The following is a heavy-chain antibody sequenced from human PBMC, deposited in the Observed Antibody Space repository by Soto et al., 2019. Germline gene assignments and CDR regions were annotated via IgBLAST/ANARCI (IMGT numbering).Heavy chain of an antibody. Sequence: ITLKESGPTLVRPTQTLTLTCTFSGFSLSTSGLGVGWIRQPPGKALEWLALIYWNDDKRYSPSLKARLTITKDTSNNQVVLTMTNMDPVDTATYYCAHRPSGWYLFDYWGQGSLVTVSS. J-gene: IGHJ4*02. V-gene: IGHV2-5*01. CDR3: AHRPSGWYLFDY. CDR2: IYWNDDK. CDR1: GFSLSTSGLG. D-gene: IGHD6-19*01.